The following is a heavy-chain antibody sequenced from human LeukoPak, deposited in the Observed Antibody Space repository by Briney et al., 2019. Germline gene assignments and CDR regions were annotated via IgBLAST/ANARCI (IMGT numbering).Heavy chain of an antibody. J-gene: IGHJ6*03. CDR3: ARVPLPTTFYDHYMDV. CDR1: GYTFTGYY. CDR2: INPNNGDT. V-gene: IGHV1-2*02. Sequence: GASVKVSCKASGYTFTGYYIHWVRQAPGQGLEWMGWINPNNGDTKNAQKFQGRVTMTRDTSIGTAYMDLSGLRSDDTAVYYCARVPLPTTFYDHYMDVWGHGTTVTVSS. D-gene: IGHD3-3*01.